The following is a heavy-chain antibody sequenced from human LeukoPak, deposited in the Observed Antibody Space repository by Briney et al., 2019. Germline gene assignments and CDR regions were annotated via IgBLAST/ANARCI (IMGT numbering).Heavy chain of an antibody. Sequence: SGGSLRLSCAASGFTFSTYAMHWVRQGPGKRLEYVAAISTNGDGTYYANSVRGRFTISRDNSKNTLYLQMGSLRAEDMAVYYCARYSGSCYSSWGQGTLVTVSS. V-gene: IGHV3-64*01. CDR3: ARYSGSCYSS. CDR2: ISTNGDGT. D-gene: IGHD2-15*01. J-gene: IGHJ5*02. CDR1: GFTFSTYA.